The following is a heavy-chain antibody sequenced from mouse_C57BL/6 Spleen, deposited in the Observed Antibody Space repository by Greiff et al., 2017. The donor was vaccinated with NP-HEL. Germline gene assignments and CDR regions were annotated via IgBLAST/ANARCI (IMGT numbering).Heavy chain of an antibody. CDR3: AREDSNYGGKRYFDV. Sequence: QVQLQQSGAELARPGASVKLSCKASGYTFTSYGISWVKQRPGQGLEWIGEIYPRSGNTYYNEKFKGKATLTADKSSSTAYMELRSLTSEDSAVYFCAREDSNYGGKRYFDVWGTGTTVTVSS. D-gene: IGHD2-5*01. V-gene: IGHV1-81*01. CDR1: GYTFTSYG. J-gene: IGHJ1*03. CDR2: IYPRSGNT.